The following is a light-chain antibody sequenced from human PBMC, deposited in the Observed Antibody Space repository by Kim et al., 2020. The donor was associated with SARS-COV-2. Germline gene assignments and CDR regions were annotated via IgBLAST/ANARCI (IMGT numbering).Light chain of an antibody. CDR2: SAS. J-gene: IGKJ4*01. V-gene: IGKV1-39*01. CDR3: QQTSSVPLT. CDR1: QTISNY. Sequence: GSVGDRVTIPCRASQTISNYLNWYQQKAGKAPQILIYSASNLQSGVPSRFSGSGSGTDFTLSISSLQLEDFATYYCQQTSSVPLTFGGGTKVDIK.